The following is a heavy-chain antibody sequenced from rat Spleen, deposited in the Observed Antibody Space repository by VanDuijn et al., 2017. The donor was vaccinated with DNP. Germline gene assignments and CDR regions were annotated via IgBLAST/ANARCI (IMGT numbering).Heavy chain of an antibody. CDR3: ARHGRVTTVAAYWSFDF. J-gene: IGHJ1*01. CDR1: GFTVSDFN. CDR2: LSYEGSST. V-gene: IGHV5-7*01. Sequence: EVQLVESGGGLVQPGWSLKLSCAASGFTVSDFNMAWVRQAPKKGLEWVATLSYEGSSTWYRDSVKGRFTISRDNAKSTLYLQMDNLRSEDTATYFCARHGRVTTVAAYWSFDFWGPGTMVSVSS. D-gene: IGHD1-11*01.